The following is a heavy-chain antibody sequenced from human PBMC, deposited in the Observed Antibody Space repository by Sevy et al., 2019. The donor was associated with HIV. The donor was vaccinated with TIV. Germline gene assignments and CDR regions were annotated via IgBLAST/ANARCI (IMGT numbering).Heavy chain of an antibody. CDR2: ISDSAYNT. J-gene: IGHJ4*02. Sequence: GGSLRLSCAASGFTFSNYAMSWVRQAPGKGLEWVSGISDSAYNTYYADSVKGRFTISRDNSKNSLYLQMNSLRAEDTAVYYCTKDEAYTVATSYYFDYWGQGTLVTGSS. V-gene: IGHV3-23*01. CDR1: GFTFSNYA. D-gene: IGHD5-12*01. CDR3: TKDEAYTVATSYYFDY.